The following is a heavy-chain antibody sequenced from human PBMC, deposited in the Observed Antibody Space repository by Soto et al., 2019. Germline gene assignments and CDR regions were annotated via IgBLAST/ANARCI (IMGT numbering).Heavy chain of an antibody. Sequence: PSESLSPTCSVSGGSISTSYCNWIRQPAGKGLEWIGCIDTSGNTNYSTSLKSRVTLSFDTSKKQFSLKLSSVTAADTVVYYCARGGHNFWSGPFDYWGQGTPVTVSS. CDR3: ARGGHNFWSGPFDY. CDR1: GGSISTSY. J-gene: IGHJ4*02. D-gene: IGHD3-3*01. CDR2: IDTSGNT. V-gene: IGHV4-4*07.